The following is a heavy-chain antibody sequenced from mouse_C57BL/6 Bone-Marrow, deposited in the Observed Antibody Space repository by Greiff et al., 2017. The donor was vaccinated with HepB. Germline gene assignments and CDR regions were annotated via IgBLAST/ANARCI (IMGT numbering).Heavy chain of an antibody. CDR2: IDPNTGST. CDR1: GYTFTSYW. J-gene: IGHJ2*01. D-gene: IGHD1-1*01. V-gene: IGHV1-64*01. CDR3: ARWGYYGV. Sequence: QVQLQQPGAELVKPGASVKLSCKASGYTFTSYWMHWVKQRPGQGLEWIGMIDPNTGSTNYNEKFKSKATLAVDKSSSTAYMQLSSLTSEDSAVYYCARWGYYGVWGQGTTLTVSS.